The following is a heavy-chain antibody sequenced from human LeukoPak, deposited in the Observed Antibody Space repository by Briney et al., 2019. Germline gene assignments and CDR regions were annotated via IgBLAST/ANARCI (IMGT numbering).Heavy chain of an antibody. V-gene: IGHV4-39*01. J-gene: IGHJ4*02. Sequence: PSETLSLTCTVSGDSISRSTYYWAWIRQPPGKGLEWIGSVYYGRSPYFNPSLESRATISVDTSKNHFSLKMSSVTAADTAVYYCARSSGTGAFSYWGQGTLVTVSS. CDR2: VYYGRSP. D-gene: IGHD6-25*01. CDR1: GDSISRSTYY. CDR3: ARSSGTGAFSY.